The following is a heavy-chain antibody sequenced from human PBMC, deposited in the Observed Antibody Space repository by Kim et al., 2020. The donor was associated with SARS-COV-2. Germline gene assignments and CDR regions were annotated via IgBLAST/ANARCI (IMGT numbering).Heavy chain of an antibody. V-gene: IGHV1-46*01. Sequence: YEQKFQGRMIMTRDTSTSTGYMELSSLRSEDTALYYCARTLESAGVDYWGQGTLVSVSS. J-gene: IGHJ4*02. D-gene: IGHD6-19*01. CDR3: ARTLESAGVDY.